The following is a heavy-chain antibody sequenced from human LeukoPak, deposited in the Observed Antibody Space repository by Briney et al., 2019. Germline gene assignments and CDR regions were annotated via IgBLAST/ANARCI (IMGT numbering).Heavy chain of an antibody. CDR2: IYHSGST. V-gene: IGHV4-38-2*01. CDR1: GYSISSGYY. Sequence: SETLSLTCAVSGYSISSGYYWGWIPQPPGKGLEWIGSIYHSGSTYYNPSLKSRVTISVDTSKNQFSLKLSSVTAADTAVYYCARPRILTGSIYEVGWFDPWGQGTLVTVSS. CDR3: ARPRILTGSIYEVGWFDP. J-gene: IGHJ5*02. D-gene: IGHD3-9*01.